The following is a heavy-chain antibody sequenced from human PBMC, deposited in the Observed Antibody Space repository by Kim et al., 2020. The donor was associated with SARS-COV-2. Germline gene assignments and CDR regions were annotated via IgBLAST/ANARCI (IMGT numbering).Heavy chain of an antibody. CDR2: ISSSGSTI. CDR1: GFTFSDYY. Sequence: GGSLRLSCAASGFTFSDYYMSWIRQAPGKGLEWVSYISSSGSTIYYADSVKGRFTISRDNAKNSLYLQMNSLRAEDTAVYYCASPAHHIQLWFHFDYWGQGTLVTVSS. J-gene: IGHJ4*02. V-gene: IGHV3-11*01. CDR3: ASPAHHIQLWFHFDY. D-gene: IGHD5-18*01.